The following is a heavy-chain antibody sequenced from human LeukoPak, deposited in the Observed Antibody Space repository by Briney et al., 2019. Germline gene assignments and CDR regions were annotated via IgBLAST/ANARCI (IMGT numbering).Heavy chain of an antibody. J-gene: IGHJ4*02. CDR3: AREDYYDSGSNDY. CDR2: IIPIFGTA. D-gene: IGHD3-22*01. Sequence: GASVKVSFKASGGTFSSYAISWVRQAPGQGLEWMGGIIPIFGTANYAQKFQGRVTITADESTSTAYMELSSLRSEDTAVYYCAREDYYDSGSNDYWGQETLVTVSS. V-gene: IGHV1-69*13. CDR1: GGTFSSYA.